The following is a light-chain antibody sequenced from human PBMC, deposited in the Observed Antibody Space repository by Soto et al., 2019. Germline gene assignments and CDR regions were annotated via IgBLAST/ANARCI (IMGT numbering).Light chain of an antibody. J-gene: IGKJ1*01. CDR3: QQYDSYSWK. CDR2: KAS. V-gene: IGKV1-5*03. CDR1: QSVSSW. Sequence: DIQMTQSPSTLSASVGDRVTITCRASQSVSSWLAWYQQKPGKAPKLLMYKASTLESGVPSRFSGSGSGTEFTLTISSLQPDDFATYYCQQYDSYSWKFGQGTKVDIK.